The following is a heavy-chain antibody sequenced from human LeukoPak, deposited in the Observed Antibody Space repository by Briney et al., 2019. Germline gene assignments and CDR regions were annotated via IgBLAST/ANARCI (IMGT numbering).Heavy chain of an antibody. J-gene: IGHJ4*02. V-gene: IGHV3-7*04. CDR3: ARGDAFSGDH. Sequence: GGSLRLSCAVSGFSFTNFWMSWVRQAPGRGLEWVANIRPEGNEKYHVESVKGRFTISRDNTKNLLFLQMNGLRVEDTAVYYCARGDAFSGDHWGQGTLVTVSS. CDR1: GFSFTNFW. CDR2: IRPEGNEK.